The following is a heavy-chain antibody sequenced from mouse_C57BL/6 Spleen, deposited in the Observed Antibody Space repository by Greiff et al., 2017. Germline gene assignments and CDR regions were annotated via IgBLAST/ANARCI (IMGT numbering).Heavy chain of an antibody. Sequence: EVMLVESGGGLVQPGGSLSLSCAASGFTFTDDYMSWVRQPPGKALEWLGFIRNKANGYTTEYSASVKGRFTISRDNSQSILYLQMNALRAEDSATYYCGRYKDYCSEAWFADWGQGTLGTVSA. D-gene: IGHD1-1*01. CDR3: GRYKDYCSEAWFAD. CDR2: IRNKANGYTT. J-gene: IGHJ3*01. CDR1: GFTFTDDY. V-gene: IGHV7-3*01.